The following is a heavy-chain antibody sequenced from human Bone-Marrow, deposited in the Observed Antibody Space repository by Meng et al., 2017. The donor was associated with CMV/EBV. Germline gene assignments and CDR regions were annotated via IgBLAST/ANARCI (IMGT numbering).Heavy chain of an antibody. CDR3: ARDLQDGYNFVSY. J-gene: IGHJ4*02. D-gene: IGHD5-24*01. CDR1: GFSFSSYS. CDR2: ISSSSDYI. Sequence: GESLKISCAAPGFSFSSYSMNWVRQAPGKGLEWVSSISSSSDYIYYADSVKGRFTISRDNAKNSLYLQMNGLRAEDTAVYYCARDLQDGYNFVSYWGQGTLVTVSS. V-gene: IGHV3-21*01.